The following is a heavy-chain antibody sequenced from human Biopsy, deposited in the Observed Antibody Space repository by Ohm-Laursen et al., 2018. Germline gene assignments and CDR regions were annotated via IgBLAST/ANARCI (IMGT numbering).Heavy chain of an antibody. CDR2: IIPIFGTA. J-gene: IGHJ4*02. D-gene: IGHD1-26*01. Sequence: SVKVSCKASGGTFTDYAISWVRQAPGQGLEWMGGIIPIFGTANYAQKFQGRVTITADESTSTAYMELSSLRSDDTAVYYCARDALGGGSYRFFYWGQGSLVTVS. CDR1: GGTFTDYA. CDR3: ARDALGGGSYRFFY. V-gene: IGHV1-69*13.